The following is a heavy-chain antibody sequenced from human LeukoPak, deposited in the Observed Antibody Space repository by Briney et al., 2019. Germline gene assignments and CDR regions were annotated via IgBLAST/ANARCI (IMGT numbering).Heavy chain of an antibody. J-gene: IGHJ4*02. CDR1: GFTFSSYA. CDR3: AKPRHYYGSGSYLDY. V-gene: IGHV3-23*01. Sequence: QTGGSLRLSCAASGFTFSSYAMSWVRQAPGKGLEWVSAISGSGGSTYYADSVKGRFTISRDNSKNTLYLQMNSLRAEDTAVYYCAKPRHYYGSGSYLDYWGQGTLVTVSS. CDR2: ISGSGGST. D-gene: IGHD3-10*01.